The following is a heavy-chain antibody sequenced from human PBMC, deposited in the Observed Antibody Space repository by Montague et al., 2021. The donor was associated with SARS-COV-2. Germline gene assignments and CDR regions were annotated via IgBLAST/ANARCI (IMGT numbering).Heavy chain of an antibody. D-gene: IGHD3-10*01. Sequence: SLRLSCAASGFTFSIYAMTWVRQAPGKGLEWVSSISASGVRTHYPDSVKGRFTISRDNSKNTLYLQMSSLRAEDTAVYFCLNYHGSGSYGDFWGQGTLVTVSP. CDR1: GFTFSIYA. CDR3: LNYHGSGSYGDF. CDR2: ISASGVRT. J-gene: IGHJ4*02. V-gene: IGHV3-23*01.